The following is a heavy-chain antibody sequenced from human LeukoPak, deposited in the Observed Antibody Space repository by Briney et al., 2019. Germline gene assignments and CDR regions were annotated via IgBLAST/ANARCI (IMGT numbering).Heavy chain of an antibody. Sequence: ASVKVSCKASGYTFTSYYMHWARQAPGQGLEWMGWINPNSGGTNYAQKFQSRVTMTRDTSISTAYMELSRLRSDDTAVYYCARDWDSSSWYFDYWGQGTLVTVSS. CDR1: GYTFTSYY. V-gene: IGHV1-2*02. D-gene: IGHD6-13*01. CDR3: ARDWDSSSWYFDY. CDR2: INPNSGGT. J-gene: IGHJ4*02.